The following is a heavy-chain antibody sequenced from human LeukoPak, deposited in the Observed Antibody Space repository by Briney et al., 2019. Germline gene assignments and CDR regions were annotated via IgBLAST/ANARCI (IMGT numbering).Heavy chain of an antibody. J-gene: IGHJ5*02. D-gene: IGHD3-10*01. CDR3: AGSRMVRGVMSWFDP. CDR1: GYTFTGYY. Sequence: GASVKVSCKASGYTFTGYYMHWVRQAPGQGLEWMGWINPNSGGTNYAQKFQGRATMTRDTSISTAYMELSRLRSDDTAVYYCAGSRMVRGVMSWFDPWGQGTLVTVSS. V-gene: IGHV1-2*02. CDR2: INPNSGGT.